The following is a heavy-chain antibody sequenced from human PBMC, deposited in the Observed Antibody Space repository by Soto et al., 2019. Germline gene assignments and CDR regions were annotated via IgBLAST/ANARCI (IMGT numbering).Heavy chain of an antibody. CDR1: GYTFTSYA. J-gene: IGHJ3*02. V-gene: IGHV1-3*01. CDR2: INAGNGNT. CDR3: ARNYDSSELDAFDI. Sequence: ASVKVSCKTSGYTFTSYAMHWVRQAPGQRLEWMGWINAGNGNTKYSQKFQGRVTITRDTSASTAYMELSSLRSEDTAVYYCARNYDSSELDAFDIWGKGKMVTVSS. D-gene: IGHD3-22*01.